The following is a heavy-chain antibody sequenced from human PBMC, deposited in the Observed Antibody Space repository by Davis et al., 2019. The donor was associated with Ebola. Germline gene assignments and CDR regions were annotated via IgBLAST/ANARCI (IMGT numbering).Heavy chain of an antibody. CDR3: ARRSYDFWSGDDY. CDR1: GYTFTGYY. Sequence: ASVKASCKASGYTFTGYYTHWVRQAPGQGLEWMGWISAYNGNTNYAQKLQGRVTMTTDTSTSTAYMELRSLRSDDTAVYYCARRSYDFWSGDDYWGQGTLVTVSS. V-gene: IGHV1-18*04. D-gene: IGHD3-3*01. J-gene: IGHJ4*02. CDR2: ISAYNGNT.